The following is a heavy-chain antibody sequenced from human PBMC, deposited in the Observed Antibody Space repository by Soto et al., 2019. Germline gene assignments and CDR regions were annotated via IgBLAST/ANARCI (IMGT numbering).Heavy chain of an antibody. D-gene: IGHD6-19*01. J-gene: IGHJ4*02. CDR2: ISGSGGST. CDR1: GFIFSSYA. V-gene: IGHV3-23*01. CDR3: SRRTSGWYFDY. Sequence: EVQLLESGGGLVQPGGSLRLSCAASGFIFSSYARSWVRQAPGKGLEWVSVISGSGGSTYYADSVKGRFTISRDNSKNTLYLQMNSLRAEDTAVYYCSRRTSGWYFDYWGQGTLVTVSS.